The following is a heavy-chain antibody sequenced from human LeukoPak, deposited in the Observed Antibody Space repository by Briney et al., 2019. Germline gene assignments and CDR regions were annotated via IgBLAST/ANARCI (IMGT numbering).Heavy chain of an antibody. Sequence: GGSLRLSCAASGFTFSSYGMHWVRQAPGKGLEWVAVISCDGSNKYYADSVKGRFTISRDNSKNTLYLQMNSLRAEDTAVYYCASEGIAVAGPRVDYWGQGTLVTVSS. D-gene: IGHD6-19*01. CDR1: GFTFSSYG. CDR2: ISCDGSNK. CDR3: ASEGIAVAGPRVDY. J-gene: IGHJ4*02. V-gene: IGHV3-30*03.